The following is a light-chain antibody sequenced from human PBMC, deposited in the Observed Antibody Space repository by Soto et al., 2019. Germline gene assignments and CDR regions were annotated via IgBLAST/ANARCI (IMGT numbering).Light chain of an antibody. J-gene: IGKJ4*01. CDR2: VAS. Sequence: DIQLTQSPSFLSASVGDRVTITCRASQGISSYLAWYQQKPGKAPKLLIYVASTLQSGVPSRFSGSGSGTEYTLTISSLQAEDFATYYCQQLNSYPALSFGGGTKVEIK. CDR1: QGISSY. CDR3: QQLNSYPALS. V-gene: IGKV1-9*01.